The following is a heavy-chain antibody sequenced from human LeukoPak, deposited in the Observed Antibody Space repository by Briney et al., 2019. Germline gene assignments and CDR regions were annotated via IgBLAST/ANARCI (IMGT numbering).Heavy chain of an antibody. CDR1: GYTFTGYY. D-gene: IGHD2-2*01. CDR2: INPNSGGT. J-gene: IGHJ1*01. CDR3: ARVGCSSTSCYEYFQH. V-gene: IGHV1-2*02. Sequence: GASVKVSCKASGYTFTGYYMHWVRQAPGQGLEWMGWINPNSGGTNYAQKFQGRVTMTRVTSISTAYMELSRLRSDDTAVYYCARVGCSSTSCYEYFQHWGQGTLITVSA.